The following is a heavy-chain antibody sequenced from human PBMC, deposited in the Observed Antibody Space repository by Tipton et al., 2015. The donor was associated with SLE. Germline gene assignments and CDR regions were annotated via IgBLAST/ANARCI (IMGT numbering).Heavy chain of an antibody. CDR2: VYYSGST. Sequence: TLSLTCTVSGGSISSSSYYWGWIRQPPGKGLEWIGSVYYSGSTYYNPSLKSRVTISVDTSKNQFSLKLTSVTAADTAVYYCAKGYSSSWFDDAFDIWGQGTMVTVSS. CDR1: GGSISSSSYY. D-gene: IGHD6-13*01. J-gene: IGHJ3*02. CDR3: AKGYSSSWFDDAFDI. V-gene: IGHV4-39*07.